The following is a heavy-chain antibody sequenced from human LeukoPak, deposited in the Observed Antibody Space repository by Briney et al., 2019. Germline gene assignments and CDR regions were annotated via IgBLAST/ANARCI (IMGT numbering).Heavy chain of an antibody. CDR1: GGTFSSYA. Sequence: ASVKVSCKASGGTFSSYAISWVRQAPGQRLEWMGWINAGNGNTKYSQKFQGRVTITRDTSASTAYMELSSLRSEDTAVYYCARSKYVYGWFDPWGQGTLVTVSS. J-gene: IGHJ5*02. D-gene: IGHD2-8*01. CDR2: INAGNGNT. CDR3: ARSKYVYGWFDP. V-gene: IGHV1-3*01.